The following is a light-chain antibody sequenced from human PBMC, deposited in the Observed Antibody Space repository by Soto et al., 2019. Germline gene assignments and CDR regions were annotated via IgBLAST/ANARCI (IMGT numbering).Light chain of an antibody. CDR1: QFVSSR. Sequence: EIGVTQSAATLSACPGERVSLXCRASQFVSSRFAWSQHRTGELPRPLISATSTRAPSISARFSGSGSGTEFTLIISSLQSEDFAVYYCQEYIQWPPGMFGPGTKVDIK. CDR2: ATS. J-gene: IGKJ1*01. V-gene: IGKV3-15*01. CDR3: QEYIQWPPGM.